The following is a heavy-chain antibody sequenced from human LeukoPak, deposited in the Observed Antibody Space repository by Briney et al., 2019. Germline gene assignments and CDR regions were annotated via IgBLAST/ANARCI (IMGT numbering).Heavy chain of an antibody. CDR3: ATGSVVAANLDF. CDR2: INQDGSEK. V-gene: IGHV3-7*01. Sequence: GGSLRLSCAVSGFRFSSQWMTWVRQAPGTGLEWVANINQDGSEKDYVDSVRGRFTISRDNAKNSLFLQMNTLRADDAAVYYCATGSVVAANLDFWGQGTLITVS. CDR1: GFRFSSQW. D-gene: IGHD2-15*01. J-gene: IGHJ4*02.